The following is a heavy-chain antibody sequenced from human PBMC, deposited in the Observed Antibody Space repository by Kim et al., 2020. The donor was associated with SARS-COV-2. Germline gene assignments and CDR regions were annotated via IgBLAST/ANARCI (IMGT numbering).Heavy chain of an antibody. J-gene: IGHJ4*02. D-gene: IGHD1-26*01. Sequence: SETLSLTCTVSGGSINGFHWSWIRQPPGKGLEWIGFIYTSGRTNYNPSLKSRVTISFDISKNQFSLNLTSVTAADTAVYYCAREQLLFSGSFHFDYWGQG. CDR2: IYTSGRT. V-gene: IGHV4-59*01. CDR1: GGSINGFH. CDR3: AREQLLFSGSFHFDY.